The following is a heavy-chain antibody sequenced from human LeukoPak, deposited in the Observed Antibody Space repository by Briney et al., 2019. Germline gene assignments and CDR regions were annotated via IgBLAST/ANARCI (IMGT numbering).Heavy chain of an antibody. CDR3: ARGPLGITYYMDV. D-gene: IGHD7-27*01. J-gene: IGHJ6*03. V-gene: IGHV5-51*01. Sequence: GESLKISCKGSGYRFTRYWIGWVRQMPGKGLEWMGNIYPGDSDTRYSPSFQGQVTISADKSISTAYLQWSSLKASDTAMYYCARGPLGITYYMDVWGKGTTVTVSS. CDR1: GYRFTRYW. CDR2: IYPGDSDT.